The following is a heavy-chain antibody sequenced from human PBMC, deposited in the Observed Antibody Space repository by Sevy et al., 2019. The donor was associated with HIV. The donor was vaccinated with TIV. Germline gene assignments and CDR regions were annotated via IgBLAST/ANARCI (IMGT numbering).Heavy chain of an antibody. CDR2: IKQDGSEK. J-gene: IGHJ6*02. Sequence: GGSLRLSCAASGFTFSSYWMSWVRQAPGKGLEWVANIKQDGSEKYYVDSVKGRFTISRDNAKNSLYLQMNSLRAEDTAVYYCARDRLIAAAGTHPFVYYYYYGMDVWGQGTTFTVSS. D-gene: IGHD6-13*01. CDR3: ARDRLIAAAGTHPFVYYYYYGMDV. CDR1: GFTFSSYW. V-gene: IGHV3-7*03.